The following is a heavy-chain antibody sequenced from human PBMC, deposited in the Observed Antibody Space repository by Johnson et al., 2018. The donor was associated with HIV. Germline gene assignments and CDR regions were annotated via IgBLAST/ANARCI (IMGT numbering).Heavy chain of an antibody. CDR3: AREGDSSGAGAFEI. CDR1: GFTFSDYY. J-gene: IGHJ3*02. Sequence: QVQLVESGGGVVRPGGSLRLSCAASGFTFSDYYMSWIRQAPGKGLEWVSYISSSGSTIYYAASVKGRFTISRDNAKNSLYLQRKSLRAEDTAVYSCAREGDSSGAGAFEIWGQGTMVTVSS. D-gene: IGHD3-22*01. CDR2: ISSSGSTI. V-gene: IGHV3-11*04.